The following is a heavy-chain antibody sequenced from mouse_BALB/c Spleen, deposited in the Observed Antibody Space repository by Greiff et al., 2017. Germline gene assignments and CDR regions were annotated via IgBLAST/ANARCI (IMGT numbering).Heavy chain of an antibody. J-gene: IGHJ2*01. Sequence: QVQLQQPGAELVKPGASVKMSCKASGYTFTSYWMHWVKQRPGQGLEWIGTIDPSDSYSSYNQKFKGKATLTVDTSSSTAYMQLSSLTSEDSAVYYCTSSTTVVATDWGQGTTLTVSS. CDR2: IDPSDSYS. CDR1: GYTFTSYW. V-gene: IGHV1S127*01. D-gene: IGHD1-1*01. CDR3: TSSTTVVATD.